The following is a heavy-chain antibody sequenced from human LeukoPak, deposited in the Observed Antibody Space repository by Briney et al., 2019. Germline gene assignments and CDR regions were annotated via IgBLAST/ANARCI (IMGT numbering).Heavy chain of an antibody. CDR1: GYTFTGYY. CDR2: IKPNSGDT. J-gene: IGHJ5*02. Sequence: ASVRVSCKASGYTFTGYYIHWVRQAPGQGLEWMGLIKPNSGDTKYAQKFQGRVTMARDTSITTAYMELSSLRSDDTALYYCVRDRPHNWFDPWGQGTLVTVSS. CDR3: VRDRPHNWFDP. V-gene: IGHV1-2*02.